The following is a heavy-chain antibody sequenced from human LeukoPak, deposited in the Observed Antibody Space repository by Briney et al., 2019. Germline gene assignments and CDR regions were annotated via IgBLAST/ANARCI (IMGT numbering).Heavy chain of an antibody. CDR3: ARAPYDFWSGYYEGPMYYFDY. Sequence: ASVKVSCKASGYTFTSYYMHWVPQAPGQGLEWMGLINPSGGSTSYAQKFQGRVTMTRNTSTSTVYMELSSLRSEDTAVYYCARAPYDFWSGYYEGPMYYFDYWGQGTLVTVSS. J-gene: IGHJ4*02. V-gene: IGHV1-46*01. CDR2: INPSGGST. D-gene: IGHD3-3*01. CDR1: GYTFTSYY.